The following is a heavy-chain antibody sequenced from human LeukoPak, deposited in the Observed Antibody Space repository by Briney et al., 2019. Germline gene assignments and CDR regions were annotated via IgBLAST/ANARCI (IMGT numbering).Heavy chain of an antibody. CDR2: IKQDGSEK. D-gene: IGHD2-15*01. Sequence: GGSLRLSCAASGFTFSSYWMSWVRQAPGKGLEWVANIKQDGSEKYYVDSVKGRFTISRDNAKNSLYLQMNSLRAEGTAVYYCARDLLTSADAFDIWGQGTMVTVSS. V-gene: IGHV3-7*01. J-gene: IGHJ3*02. CDR1: GFTFSSYW. CDR3: ARDLLTSADAFDI.